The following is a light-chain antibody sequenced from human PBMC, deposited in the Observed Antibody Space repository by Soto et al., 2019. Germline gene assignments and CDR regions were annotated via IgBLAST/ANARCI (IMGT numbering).Light chain of an antibody. V-gene: IGKV3-11*01. CDR2: DAS. Sequence: TVLTQSPATLSLSPGERATLSCSASQSISSYLAWYQQKPGQAPRLLIYDASNRATGIPARFSGSGSGTDFTLTISSLEPEDFAVYYCQQRSNWPPITFGQGTRLEIK. J-gene: IGKJ5*01. CDR1: QSISSY. CDR3: QQRSNWPPIT.